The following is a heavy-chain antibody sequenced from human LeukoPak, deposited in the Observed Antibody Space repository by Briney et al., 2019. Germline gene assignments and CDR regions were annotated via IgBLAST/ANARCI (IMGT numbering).Heavy chain of an antibody. CDR2: ISSSSSTI. Sequence: GGSLRLSCATSGFTFSSYSMNWVRQAPGKGLEWVSYISSSSSTIYYADSVKGRFTISRDSAKNTLYLQMNSLRAEDTAVYYCAREEGGGNLDWGQGTMVTVSS. V-gene: IGHV3-48*01. J-gene: IGHJ3*01. CDR3: AREEGGGNLD. CDR1: GFTFSSYS. D-gene: IGHD3-16*02.